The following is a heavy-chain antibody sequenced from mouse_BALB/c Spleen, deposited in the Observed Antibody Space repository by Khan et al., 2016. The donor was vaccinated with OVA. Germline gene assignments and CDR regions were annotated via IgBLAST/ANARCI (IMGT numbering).Heavy chain of an antibody. CDR2: ISYSGRT. V-gene: IGHV3-2*02. J-gene: IGHJ3*01. CDR1: GYSFTSDYA. Sequence: EVQLQESGPGLVKPSLSLSLTCTVTGYSFTSDYAWNWIRQFPGHKLEWMGYISYSGRTSYTPSLKSRIFITRDTSKNQFFLQLNSVTTEDTATAFCVRGRDYWGQGTLVTVSA. CDR3: VRGRDY. D-gene: IGHD3-3*01.